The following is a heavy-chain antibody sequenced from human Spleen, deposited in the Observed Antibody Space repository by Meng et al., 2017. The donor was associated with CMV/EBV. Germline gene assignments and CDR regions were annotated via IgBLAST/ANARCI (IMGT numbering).Heavy chain of an antibody. Sequence: GESLKISCAASAFTFSNYAMHWVRQAPGKGLEWVSSISSSSSYIYYADSVKGRFTISRDNAKNSLYLQMNSLRAEDTAVYYCARDSGSGWYDSENWFDPWGQGTLVTVSS. CDR2: ISSSSSYI. J-gene: IGHJ5*02. D-gene: IGHD6-19*01. V-gene: IGHV3-21*01. CDR1: AFTFSNYA. CDR3: ARDSGSGWYDSENWFDP.